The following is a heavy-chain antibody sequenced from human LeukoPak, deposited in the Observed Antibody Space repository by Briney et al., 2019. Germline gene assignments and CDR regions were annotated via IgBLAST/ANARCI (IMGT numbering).Heavy chain of an antibody. Sequence: SETLSLTCTVSGGSIGSNYWSWIRQPPGKGLEWIGYIYYSGSTNYNPSLKSRVTISVDTSKNQFSLKLSSVTAADTAVYYCARAYYDFWSGYLDYWGQGTLVTVSS. CDR1: GGSIGSNY. D-gene: IGHD3-3*01. J-gene: IGHJ4*02. CDR3: ARAYYDFWSGYLDY. V-gene: IGHV4-59*12. CDR2: IYYSGST.